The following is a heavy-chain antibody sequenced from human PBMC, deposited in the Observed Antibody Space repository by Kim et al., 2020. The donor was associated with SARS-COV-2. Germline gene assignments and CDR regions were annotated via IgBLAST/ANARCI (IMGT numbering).Heavy chain of an antibody. Sequence: YSPSFQGQVTISADRSISTAYLQWSSLKASDTAMYYCARPYSSTLYCFDYWGQGTLVTVSS. J-gene: IGHJ4*02. D-gene: IGHD6-13*01. V-gene: IGHV5-51*01. CDR3: ARPYSSTLYCFDY.